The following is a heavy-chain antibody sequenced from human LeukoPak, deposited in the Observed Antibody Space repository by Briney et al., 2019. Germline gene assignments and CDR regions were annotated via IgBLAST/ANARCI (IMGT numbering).Heavy chain of an antibody. J-gene: IGHJ6*03. Sequence: PSEPLSLTCTVSGGSISSYYWSWIRQPAGKGLEWIGRIYTSGSTNYNPSLKSRVTISVDKSKNQFSLKLSSVTAADTAVYYCARGDFWSGYSPDTYYYYMDVWGKGTTVTVSS. V-gene: IGHV4-4*07. CDR1: GGSISSYY. CDR3: ARGDFWSGYSPDTYYYYMDV. D-gene: IGHD3-3*01. CDR2: IYTSGST.